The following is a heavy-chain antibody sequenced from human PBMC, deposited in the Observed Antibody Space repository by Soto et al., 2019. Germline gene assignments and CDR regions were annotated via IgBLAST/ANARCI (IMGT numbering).Heavy chain of an antibody. CDR3: AKDRSGGSGSRLFDY. D-gene: IGHD3-10*01. CDR2: ISGGGDST. V-gene: IGHV3-23*01. Sequence: GESLKISCAASGFTFSSYAMTWVRQAPGKGLEWVSYISGGGDSTYYADSVKGRFTLSRDNSKNTLYLQMNSLRAEDTAVYYCAKDRSGGSGSRLFDYWGQGTLVTVSS. CDR1: GFTFSSYA. J-gene: IGHJ4*02.